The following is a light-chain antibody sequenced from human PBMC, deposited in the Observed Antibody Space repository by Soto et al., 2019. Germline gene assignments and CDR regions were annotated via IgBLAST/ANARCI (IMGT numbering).Light chain of an antibody. CDR1: SSNIGSNT. CDR2: GNN. CDR3: AAWDDSLNGYV. Sequence: QSALAQPPSASGTPGQRVTISCSVSSSNIGSNTVNWYQQLPGTAPKLLIYGNNERPSGVPDRFSGSKSGTSASLAISGLQSEDEADYYCAAWDDSLNGYVFGTGTKSPS. V-gene: IGLV1-44*01. J-gene: IGLJ1*01.